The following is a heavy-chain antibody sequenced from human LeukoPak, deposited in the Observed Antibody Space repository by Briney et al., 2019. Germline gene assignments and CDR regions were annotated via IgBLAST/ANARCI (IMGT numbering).Heavy chain of an antibody. D-gene: IGHD1-1*01. CDR1: GYTFTSYG. CDR3: ASWQTTGTTFVDY. CDR2: ISAYNGNT. Sequence: GASVKVSCKASGYTFTSYGISWVRQARGQGREGRGGISAYNGNTNYAQTLQGRVTMTTDTSTSTAYMELRSLRSDDTAVYYCASWQTTGTTFVDYWGQGTLVTVSS. J-gene: IGHJ4*02. V-gene: IGHV1-18*01.